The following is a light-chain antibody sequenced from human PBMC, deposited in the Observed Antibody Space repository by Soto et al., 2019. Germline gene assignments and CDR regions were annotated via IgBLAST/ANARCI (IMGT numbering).Light chain of an antibody. CDR1: QDISGW. Sequence: DIQMTQSPSTLSASVGDRVTITCRASQDISGWLAWYQQKPGKAPKVLIYDASNLESGVPLRFSGSGSGTEFTLTITSLQPDDFATYYCQQYKNYSPLTFGGGTKVDIK. CDR3: QQYKNYSPLT. J-gene: IGKJ4*01. V-gene: IGKV1-5*01. CDR2: DAS.